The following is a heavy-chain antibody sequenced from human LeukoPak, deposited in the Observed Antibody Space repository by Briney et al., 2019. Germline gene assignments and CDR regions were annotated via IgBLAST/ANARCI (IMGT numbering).Heavy chain of an antibody. D-gene: IGHD1-26*01. J-gene: IGHJ4*02. V-gene: IGHV3-23*01. Sequence: PGGSLTLSCAASGFTFSNYAMSWVRQAPGKGLEWVSAISGSGGSTYYADSVKGRFTISRDNSKNTLYLQMNSLRAEDTAVYYCAKSCCWDLLPPDYWGQGTLVTASS. CDR3: AKSCCWDLLPPDY. CDR1: GFTFSNYA. CDR2: ISGSGGST.